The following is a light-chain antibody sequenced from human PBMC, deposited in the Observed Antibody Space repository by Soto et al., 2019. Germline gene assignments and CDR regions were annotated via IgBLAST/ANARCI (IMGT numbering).Light chain of an antibody. J-gene: IGLJ1*01. CDR1: SSNIAAGYD. CDR2: ANT. V-gene: IGLV1-40*01. CDR3: QSYDANLNGYV. Sequence: QSVLTQPPSMSEAPGQRVTISCTGSSSNIAAGYDVHWHQQPPGAAPKLLIYANTNRPSGVPDRFSGSKSGTTASLAITGLQAEDEADYYCQSYDANLNGYVFGPGTKLTVL.